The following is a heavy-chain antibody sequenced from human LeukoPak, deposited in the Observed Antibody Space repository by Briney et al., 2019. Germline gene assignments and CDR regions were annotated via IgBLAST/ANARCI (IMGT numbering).Heavy chain of an antibody. J-gene: IGHJ4*02. D-gene: IGHD5-18*01. CDR2: ITGNGATT. CDR1: GFSFSNYG. Sequence: GGTQRLSCAASGFSFSNYGMNWVRQAPGKGLEWVSGITGNGATTYYADSVKGRFTISRHNSRNTVYLQMNSLRAEDTAVYYCANDLGWIQLNLGRGQGTLVTVSS. CDR3: ANDLGWIQLNLG. V-gene: IGHV3-23*01.